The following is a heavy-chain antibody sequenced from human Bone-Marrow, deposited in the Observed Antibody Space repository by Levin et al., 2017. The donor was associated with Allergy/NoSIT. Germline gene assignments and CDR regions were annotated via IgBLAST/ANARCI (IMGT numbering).Heavy chain of an antibody. CDR2: ISSAANYI. D-gene: IGHD3-16*01. J-gene: IGHJ4*02. CDR3: ARDLVFNSIMTSVPGSY. V-gene: IGHV3-21*06. CDR1: GFTFSHYT. Sequence: GESLKISCPASGFTFSHYTMNWVRQAPGKGLEWVASISSAANYIYYADSLKGRFIISRDPATNSVYLQMNSLRLEDTGVYFCARDLVFNSIMTSVPGSYWGQGTLVTVSA.